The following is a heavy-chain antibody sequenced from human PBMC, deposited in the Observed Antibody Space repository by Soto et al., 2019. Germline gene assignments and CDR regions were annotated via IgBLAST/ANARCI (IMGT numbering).Heavy chain of an antibody. CDR1: EFTFSSYA. Sequence: EVQLLESGGGLVQPGGSLRLSCAASEFTFSSYAMSWVRQAPGKGLEWVSAISGSGGSTYYADSVKGRFTISRDNSKNTLYLQMNSLRAEDTAVYYCATSKKGISAAYYFDYWGQGTLVTVSS. V-gene: IGHV3-23*01. D-gene: IGHD6-13*01. CDR3: ATSKKGISAAYYFDY. CDR2: ISGSGGST. J-gene: IGHJ4*02.